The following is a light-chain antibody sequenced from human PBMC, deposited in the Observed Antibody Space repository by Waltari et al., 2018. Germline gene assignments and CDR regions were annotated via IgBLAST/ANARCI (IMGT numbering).Light chain of an antibody. J-gene: IGKJ1*01. CDR3: QQHGTLPAT. V-gene: IGKV3-20*01. CDR1: RSVGSSS. Sequence: EIVLTQYPGTASLSRGERVTLSCRASRSVGSSSLAWYQQKPGQAPRLVIYRASRRATGIPDRFSGSGSGTDFSLTISRLEPEDFAVYYCQQHGTLPATFGQGTKVEIK. CDR2: RAS.